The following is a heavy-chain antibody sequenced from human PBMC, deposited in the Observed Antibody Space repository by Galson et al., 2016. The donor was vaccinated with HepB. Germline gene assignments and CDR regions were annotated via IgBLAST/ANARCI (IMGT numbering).Heavy chain of an antibody. CDR1: GGSVNNDHYY. D-gene: IGHD6-19*01. V-gene: IGHV4-31*11. CDR2: IYYRRTT. CDR3: AREGSSSGWYYFDS. J-gene: IGHJ4*02. Sequence: TLSLTCAVSGGSVNNDHYYWSWVRQLPDKGLEWIGFIYYRRTTYYSPSLKSRLTISLDTSENQFSLRLTSVTAADTAVYYCAREGSSSGWYYFDSWGQGILVTVSS.